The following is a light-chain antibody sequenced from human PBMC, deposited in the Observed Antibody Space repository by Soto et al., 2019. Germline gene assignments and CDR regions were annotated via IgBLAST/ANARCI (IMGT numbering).Light chain of an antibody. CDR3: QSYDSSLGGSV. J-gene: IGLJ1*01. V-gene: IGLV1-40*01. Sequence: QSVLTQPPSVSGAPGQRVTISCTGSSSNIGAGYDVHWYQQLPGTAPKLLTYGNSNRPSGVPDRFSGSKSGTSASLAITGLQAEDEADYYCQSYDSSLGGSVFGTGTKVTVL. CDR2: GNS. CDR1: SSNIGAGYD.